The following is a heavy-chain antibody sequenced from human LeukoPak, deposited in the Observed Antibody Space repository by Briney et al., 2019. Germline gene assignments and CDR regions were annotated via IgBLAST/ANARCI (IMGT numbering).Heavy chain of an antibody. Sequence: GGSLRLSXTASGFTFSSAWMTWVRQAPGKGLEWVGRIKNKTDGGTTDYAAPVKGRFTISREDSKNTLYLQMNRLKTEDTAVYYCTTEPDYSSGWPFFDYWGQGTLVTVSS. V-gene: IGHV3-15*01. CDR2: IKNKTDGGTT. CDR3: TTEPDYSSGWPFFDY. J-gene: IGHJ4*02. D-gene: IGHD6-19*01. CDR1: GFTFSSAW.